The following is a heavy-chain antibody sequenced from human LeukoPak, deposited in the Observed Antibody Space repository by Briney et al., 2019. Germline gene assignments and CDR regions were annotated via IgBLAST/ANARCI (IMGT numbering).Heavy chain of an antibody. CDR2: ISSSGSTI. D-gene: IGHD2-2*01. V-gene: IGHV3-48*03. CDR1: GFTFSSYE. CDR3: ARERDIVVVPAARHDAFDI. Sequence: PGGSLRLSCAASGFTFSSYEMNWVRQAPGKGLEWVSYISSSGSTIYYADSVKGRFTISRDNAKNSLYLQMNSLRAEDTAVYYCARERDIVVVPAARHDAFDIWGQGTMVTVSS. J-gene: IGHJ3*02.